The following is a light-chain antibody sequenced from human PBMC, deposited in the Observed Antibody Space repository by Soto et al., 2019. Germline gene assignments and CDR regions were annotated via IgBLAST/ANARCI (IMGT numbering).Light chain of an antibody. V-gene: IGKV1-9*01. CDR1: QGVSNY. J-gene: IGKJ4*01. CDR2: AAS. CDR3: QQVKSFPIT. Sequence: DIQLTQSPSFLSASVGDRVTITCRASQGVSNYLAWYQQNPGTVPKLLIYAASTLQSGVPSRFSGSGSGAEFTLTISSLQPEDFATYYCQQVKSFPITFGGGTRVEI.